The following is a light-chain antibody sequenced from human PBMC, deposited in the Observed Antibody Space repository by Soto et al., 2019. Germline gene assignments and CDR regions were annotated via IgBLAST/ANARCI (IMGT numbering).Light chain of an antibody. J-gene: IGLJ1*01. CDR3: CSYASSTSYV. CDR1: SGEFGGYNF. Sequence: QSALTQPASVSGSPGQSIPISCTGTSGEFGGYNFVSWYQQYPGKAPKLMIHDVTARPSGVSIRFSGSKSGTTASLTISGLHPEDEADYYCCSYASSTSYVFGTGTKVTVL. V-gene: IGLV2-14*01. CDR2: DVT.